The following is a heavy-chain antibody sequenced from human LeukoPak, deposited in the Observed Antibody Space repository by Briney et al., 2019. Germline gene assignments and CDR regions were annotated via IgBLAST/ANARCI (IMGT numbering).Heavy chain of an antibody. CDR2: IKPDGSVG. CDR1: GFTFSSYW. Sequence: PGGSLRLACAASGFTFSSYWMTWVRQAPGKGLEWMANIKPDGSVGYYVDSVRGRFIISRDNAGNSLYLQMNSLRVEDTAVYYCTPNLVAAAGDHWGQGTLLIVSS. D-gene: IGHD6-13*01. V-gene: IGHV3-7*01. J-gene: IGHJ4*02. CDR3: TPNLVAAAGDH.